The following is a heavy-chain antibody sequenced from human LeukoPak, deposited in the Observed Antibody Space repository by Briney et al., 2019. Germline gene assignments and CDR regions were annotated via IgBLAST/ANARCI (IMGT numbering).Heavy chain of an antibody. CDR1: GGSISSGGYY. Sequence: PSRTLSLTCTVSGGSISSGGYYWSWIRQHPGKGLEWIGYIYYSGSTYYNPSLKSRVTISVDTSKNQFSLKLSSVTAADTAVYYCARKNSDCSGGSCYSDWFDPWGQGTLVTVSS. D-gene: IGHD2-15*01. CDR3: ARKNSDCSGGSCYSDWFDP. CDR2: IYYSGST. J-gene: IGHJ5*02. V-gene: IGHV4-31*03.